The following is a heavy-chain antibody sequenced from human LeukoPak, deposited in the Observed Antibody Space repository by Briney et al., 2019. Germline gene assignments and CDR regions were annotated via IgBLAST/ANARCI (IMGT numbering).Heavy chain of an antibody. CDR2: IIPILGIA. CDR3: ARGYSYGFGYFDY. Sequence: SVKVSCKASGGTFSSYTISWVRQAPGQGLEWMGRIIPILGIANYAQKFQGRVTITADKSTSTAYMELSSLRSGDTAVYYCARGYSYGFGYFDYWGQGTLVTVSS. CDR1: GGTFSSYT. V-gene: IGHV1-69*02. J-gene: IGHJ4*02. D-gene: IGHD5-18*01.